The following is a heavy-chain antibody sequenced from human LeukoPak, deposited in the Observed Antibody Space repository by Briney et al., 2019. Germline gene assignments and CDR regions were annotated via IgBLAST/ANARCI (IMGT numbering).Heavy chain of an antibody. CDR1: GFTFSSYS. J-gene: IGHJ4*02. CDR2: ISSSSFYI. Sequence: SGGSLRLSCAASGFTFSSYSMNWVRQAPGKGLEWVSSISSSSFYIYYPDSVKGRFTISRDNAKNSLYLQMNSLRAEDTAVYYCARVDIAAAGDFDYWGQGTLVTVSS. V-gene: IGHV3-21*01. D-gene: IGHD6-13*01. CDR3: ARVDIAAAGDFDY.